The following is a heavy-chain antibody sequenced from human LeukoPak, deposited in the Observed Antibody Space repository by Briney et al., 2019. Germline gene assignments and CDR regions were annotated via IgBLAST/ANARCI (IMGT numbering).Heavy chain of an antibody. CDR2: ISANGRSG. CDR1: GGSISNTNW. D-gene: IGHD3-3*01. J-gene: IGHJ4*02. Sequence: ETLSLTCGVSGGSISNTNWWTWVRQAPGKGLEWVSAISANGRSGFYADSAKGRLTISRDNSKNTVSLQMSSLRAEDTAVYYCARLPGGSGYSDTYRFDYWGQGTLVTVSS. V-gene: IGHV3-23*01. CDR3: ARLPGGSGYSDTYRFDY.